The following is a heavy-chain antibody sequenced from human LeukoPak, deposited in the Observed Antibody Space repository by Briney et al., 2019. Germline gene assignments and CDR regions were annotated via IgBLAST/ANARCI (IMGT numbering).Heavy chain of an antibody. V-gene: IGHV3-23*01. Sequence: GGSLRLSCAASGFTFSSYAMSWVRQAPGKGLEWVSAISGSGGSTYYADSVKGRFTISRDNSKNTLYLQMNSLKASDTAMYYCARPQYYYGSGSYAGVSLDAFDIWGQGTMVTVSS. CDR3: ARPQYYYGSGSYAGVSLDAFDI. J-gene: IGHJ3*02. CDR1: GFTFSSYA. CDR2: ISGSGGST. D-gene: IGHD3-10*01.